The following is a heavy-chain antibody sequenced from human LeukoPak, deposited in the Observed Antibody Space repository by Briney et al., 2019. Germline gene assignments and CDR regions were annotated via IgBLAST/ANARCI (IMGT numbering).Heavy chain of an antibody. J-gene: IGHJ3*02. Sequence: GGSLRLSCAASGFTFSSYGMHWVRQAPGKGLDWVAVISYDGSNKYYADSVKGRFTISRDNSKNTLYLQMNSLRAEDTAVYYCARLIVVVAATPPEDAFDIWGQGTMVTVSS. CDR1: GFTFSSYG. V-gene: IGHV3-30*03. CDR3: ARLIVVVAATPPEDAFDI. CDR2: ISYDGSNK. D-gene: IGHD2-15*01.